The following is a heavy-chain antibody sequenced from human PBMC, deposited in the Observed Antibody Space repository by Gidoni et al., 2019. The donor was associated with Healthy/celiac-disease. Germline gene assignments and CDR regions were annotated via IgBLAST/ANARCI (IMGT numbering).Heavy chain of an antibody. CDR2: IYHSGST. V-gene: IGHV4-4*02. J-gene: IGHJ4*02. D-gene: IGHD3-10*01. CDR1: CGSISSSNC. CDR3: ASQYYYGSGSLYYFDY. Sequence: QVQLQESGPGLVKPSGTLSLTCAVSCGSISSSNCWSWVRQPPGKGLEWIGEIYHSGSTNYNPSLKRRVTISVDKSKNQFSLKLSSVTAADTAVYYCASQYYYGSGSLYYFDYWGQGTLVTVSS.